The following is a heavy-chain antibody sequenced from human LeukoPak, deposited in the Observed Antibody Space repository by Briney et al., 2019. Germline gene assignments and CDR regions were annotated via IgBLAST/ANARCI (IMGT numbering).Heavy chain of an antibody. V-gene: IGHV4-31*11. CDR1: GDSVSSGGSS. CDR2: IYYSGST. J-gene: IGHJ4*02. Sequence: SETLSLTCAVSGDSVSSGGSSWSWIRQHPGKGLEWIGYIYYSGSTYYNPSLKSRVTISVDTSKNQFSLKLSSVTAADTAVYYCAGVSVPVTLDYWGQGTLVTVSS. CDR3: AGVSVPVTLDY. D-gene: IGHD4-11*01.